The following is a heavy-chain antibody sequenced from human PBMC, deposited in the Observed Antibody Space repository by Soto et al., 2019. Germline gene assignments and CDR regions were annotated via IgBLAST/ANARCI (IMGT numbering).Heavy chain of an antibody. V-gene: IGHV1-46*01. CDR1: GDTFTSYY. CDR3: ARSSGGNFGIIIEGSNWFDP. Sequence: QVQLVQSGAEVKRPGASVKVYCKAPGDTFTSYYLNWVRQAPGQGLEWMGVINPHGGSTKYAQKFQGRITMTRDTSRSTVYMELSSLRSDDTAIYYCARSSGGNFGIIIEGSNWFDPWGQGTLVTVSS. J-gene: IGHJ5*02. CDR2: INPHGGST. D-gene: IGHD3-3*01.